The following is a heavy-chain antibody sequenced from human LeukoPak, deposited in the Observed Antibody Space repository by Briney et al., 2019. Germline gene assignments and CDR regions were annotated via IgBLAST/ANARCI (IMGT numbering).Heavy chain of an antibody. CDR3: ARVRRITGTTDFDY. J-gene: IGHJ4*02. Sequence: PSETLSLTCAVSGGSISSSSYYWGWIRQPPGKGLEWIGYINYSGSTNYNPSLKSRVTISVDTSKSQFSVKLSSVTAADTAVYYCARVRRITGTTDFDYWGQGTLVTVSS. V-gene: IGHV4-61*05. D-gene: IGHD1-20*01. CDR1: GGSISSSSYY. CDR2: INYSGST.